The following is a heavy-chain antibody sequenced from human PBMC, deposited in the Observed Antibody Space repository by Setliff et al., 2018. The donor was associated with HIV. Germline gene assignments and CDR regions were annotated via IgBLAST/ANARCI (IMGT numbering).Heavy chain of an antibody. CDR3: ARDRLGSSGWYDVDAFDI. V-gene: IGHV3-7*01. CDR2: IKQDGSEK. J-gene: IGHJ3*02. CDR1: GFTFSSYW. D-gene: IGHD6-19*01. Sequence: GGSLRLSCAASGFTFSSYWMSWVRQAPGKGLEWVANIKQDGSEKYYVDSVKGRFTISRDNAKNSLYLQMNSLRAEDTAVYCCARDRLGSSGWYDVDAFDIWGQGTMVTVSS.